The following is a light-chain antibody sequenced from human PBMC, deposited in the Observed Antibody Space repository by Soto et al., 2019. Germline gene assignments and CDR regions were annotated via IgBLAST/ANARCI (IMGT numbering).Light chain of an antibody. Sequence: QSVLTQPASVSGSPGQSITISCTGTSSDVGGYNYVSWYRQHPGNAPKLMMYDVTNRPSGVSNRLSGSKSGNTASLTISGLQAEDEADYSFGSNPRSSLYVFGTGTKVTVL. CDR1: SSDVGGYNY. CDR2: DVT. CDR3: GSNPRSSLYV. J-gene: IGLJ1*01. V-gene: IGLV2-14*01.